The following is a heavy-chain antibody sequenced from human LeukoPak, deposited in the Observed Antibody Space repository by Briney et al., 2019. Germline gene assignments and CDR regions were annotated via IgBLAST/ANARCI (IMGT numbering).Heavy chain of an antibody. CDR2: ISSSSSYI. CDR3: ARFGDFWSGHDY. CDR1: GFTFSSYS. D-gene: IGHD3-3*01. J-gene: IGHJ4*02. V-gene: IGHV3-21*01. Sequence: GGSLRLSCAASGFTFSSYSMNWVRQAPGKGLEWVSSISSSSSYIYYADSVKGRFTISRDNAKNSLYLQMNSLRAEDAAVYYCARFGDFWSGHDYWGQGTLVTVSS.